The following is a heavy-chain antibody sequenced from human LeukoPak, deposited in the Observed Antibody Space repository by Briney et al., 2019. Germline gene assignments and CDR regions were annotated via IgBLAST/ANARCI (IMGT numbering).Heavy chain of an antibody. CDR1: GYSFANYW. Sequence: GESLKIPCKGSGYSFANYWIGWVRQMPGKGLEWLGIIYPGDSDTRSNPSFQGQVTVSVDKSISTAYLQWNSLKASDTALYYCARQLDDGDPADPFDLWGQGTMVTVSS. CDR3: ARQLDDGDPADPFDL. V-gene: IGHV5-51*01. J-gene: IGHJ3*01. D-gene: IGHD4/OR15-4a*01. CDR2: IYPGDSDT.